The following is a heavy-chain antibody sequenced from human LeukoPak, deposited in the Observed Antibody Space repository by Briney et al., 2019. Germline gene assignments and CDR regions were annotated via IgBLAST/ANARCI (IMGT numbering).Heavy chain of an antibody. CDR1: GGTFSSYA. Sequence: SVKVSCKASGGTFSSYAISWVRQAPGQGLEWMGGIIPIFGTANYAQKFQGRVTITADESTSTAYMELSSLRSEDTAVYYCASSGYYGSGSYSAFDYWGQGTPVTVSS. D-gene: IGHD3-10*01. CDR3: ASSGYYGSGSYSAFDY. V-gene: IGHV1-69*13. CDR2: IIPIFGTA. J-gene: IGHJ4*02.